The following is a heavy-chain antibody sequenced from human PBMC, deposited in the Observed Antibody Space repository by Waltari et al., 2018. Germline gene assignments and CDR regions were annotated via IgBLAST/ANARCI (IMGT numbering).Heavy chain of an antibody. CDR2: MNPNSGNT. CDR3: VRGIAVAPRYYYYGMDV. CDR1: GYTFTSYD. V-gene: IGHV1-8*01. D-gene: IGHD6-19*01. J-gene: IGHJ6*02. Sequence: QVQLVQSGAEVKKPGASVKVSCKASGYTFTSYDINWVRQATGQGLEWMGWMNPNSGNTGYAQKFQGRVTMTRNTSISTAYMELSSLRSEDTAVYYCVRGIAVAPRYYYYGMDVWGQGTTVTVSS.